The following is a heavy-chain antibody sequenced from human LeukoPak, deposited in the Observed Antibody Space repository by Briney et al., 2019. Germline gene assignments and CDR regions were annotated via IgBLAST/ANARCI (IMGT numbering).Heavy chain of an antibody. V-gene: IGHV3-48*04. D-gene: IGHD1-1*01. CDR1: GFTFSSYS. Sequence: GGSLRLSCAASGFTFSSYSMNWVRQAPGKGLEWISYIGISSGNTKYADSVKGRFTISGDNAKNSLYLQMNSLRVEDSAVYYCARDHNYAFDNWGQGTLVNVSS. CDR2: IGISSGNT. CDR3: ARDHNYAFDN. J-gene: IGHJ4*02.